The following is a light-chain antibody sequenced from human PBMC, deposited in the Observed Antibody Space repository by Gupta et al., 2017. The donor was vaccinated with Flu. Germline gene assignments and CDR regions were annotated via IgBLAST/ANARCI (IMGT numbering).Light chain of an antibody. V-gene: IGKV3-11*01. J-gene: IGKJ4*01. CDR1: QSVSSY. Sequence: MVLTPFAAPLSSPPGERATRSGRASQSVSSYLNRYHQKPGQPPRLLIYDAANRATGIPAGCSGSGSGTAFTLTISSLEPEDVAVDYCQQRSNWPPRTFGGGTKVEIK. CDR3: QQRSNWPPRT. CDR2: DAA.